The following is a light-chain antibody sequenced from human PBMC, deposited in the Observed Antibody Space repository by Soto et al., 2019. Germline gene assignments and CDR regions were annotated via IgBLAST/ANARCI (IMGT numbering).Light chain of an antibody. J-gene: IGLJ3*02. CDR2: EVH. CDR1: SSDVGGYNY. Sequence: QSVLTQPPSVSGSLGQSVTFSCTGTSSDVGGYNYVSWYQQHPGKAPKLIIYEVHKRPSGVPDRFSGSKSGNTASLTVSGLQAEDEADYHCSSYGGNDWVFGGGTKVTVL. V-gene: IGLV2-8*01. CDR3: SSYGGNDWV.